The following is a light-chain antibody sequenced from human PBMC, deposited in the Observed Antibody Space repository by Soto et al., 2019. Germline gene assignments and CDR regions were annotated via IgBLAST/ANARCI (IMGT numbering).Light chain of an antibody. J-gene: IGLJ2*01. Sequence: QSALTQPASVSGSPGQSITISCTGTSSDVGRYDFVSWYQQHPDKAPKLIIYDVSNRPSGVSNRFSGSKSANTASLTISGLQAEDEADYYCSSYTSSKTVIFGGRTKLTVL. CDR1: SSDVGRYDF. V-gene: IGLV2-14*01. CDR2: DVS. CDR3: SSYTSSKTVI.